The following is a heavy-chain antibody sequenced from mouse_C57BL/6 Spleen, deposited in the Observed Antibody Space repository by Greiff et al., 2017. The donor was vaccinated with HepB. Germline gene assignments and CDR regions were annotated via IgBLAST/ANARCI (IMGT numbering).Heavy chain of an antibody. CDR3: VRGGVYGNYGTWFAY. J-gene: IGHJ3*01. D-gene: IGHD2-1*01. V-gene: IGHV1-55*01. CDR2: IYPGSGST. Sequence: QVQLQQPGAELVKPGASVKMSCKASGYTFTSYWITWVKQRPGQGLEWIGDIYPGSGSTNYNEKFKSKATLTVDTSSSTAYMQLSSLTSEDSAVYYCVRGGVYGNYGTWFAYWGQGTLVTVSA. CDR1: GYTFTSYW.